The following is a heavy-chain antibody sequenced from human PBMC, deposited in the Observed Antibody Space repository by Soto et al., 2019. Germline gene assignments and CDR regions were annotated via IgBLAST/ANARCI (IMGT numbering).Heavy chain of an antibody. V-gene: IGHV3-15*01. D-gene: IGHD5-18*01. Sequence: GGSLRLSCAASGFTFSNAWMSWVRQAPGKGLEWVGRIKSKTDGWTTDYAAPVKGRFTISRDDSKNTLYLQVNSLKTEDTAVYYCTTDPSGYSYGYFDYWGQGTLVTVSS. CDR2: IKSKTDGWTT. CDR1: GFTFSNAW. CDR3: TTDPSGYSYGYFDY. J-gene: IGHJ4*02.